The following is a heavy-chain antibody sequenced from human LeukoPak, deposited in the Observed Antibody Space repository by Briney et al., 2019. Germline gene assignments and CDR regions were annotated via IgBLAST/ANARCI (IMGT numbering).Heavy chain of an antibody. CDR2: ISWNSGSI. CDR3: AKDIYGDYGAFDI. D-gene: IGHD4-17*01. CDR1: GFTFDDYA. J-gene: IGHJ3*02. Sequence: GRSLRLSCAASGFTFDDYAMHWVRQAPGKGLEWVSGISWNSGSIGYADSVKGRFTISRDNAKNSLYLQMNSLRAEDMALYYCAKDIYGDYGAFDIWGQGTMVTVSS. V-gene: IGHV3-9*03.